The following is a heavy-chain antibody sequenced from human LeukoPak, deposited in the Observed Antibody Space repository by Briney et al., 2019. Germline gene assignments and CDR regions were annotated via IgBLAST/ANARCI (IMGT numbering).Heavy chain of an antibody. CDR3: AREPGLLWFGETDY. J-gene: IGHJ4*02. Sequence: SETLSLTCAVYGGSFSGYYWSWIRQPPGKGLEWIGEINHSGSTNYNPSLKSRVTISVGTSKNQFSLKLSSVTAADTAVYYCAREPGLLWFGETDYWGQGTLVTVSS. CDR1: GGSFSGYY. D-gene: IGHD3-10*01. CDR2: INHSGST. V-gene: IGHV4-34*01.